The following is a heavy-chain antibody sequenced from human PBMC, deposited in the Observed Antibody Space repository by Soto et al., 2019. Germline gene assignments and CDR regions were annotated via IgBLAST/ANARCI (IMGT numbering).Heavy chain of an antibody. D-gene: IGHD2-2*01. CDR3: ASAPWSTSWIYYFDY. CDR2: INAGNGNT. Sequence: GASVKVSCKASGYTFTSYAMHWVRQAPGQRLEWMGWINAGNGNTKYSQKFQGRVTITRDTSASTAYMELSSLRSEDTAVYYCASAPWSTSWIYYFDYWGQGTLVTVSS. CDR1: GYTFTSYA. J-gene: IGHJ4*02. V-gene: IGHV1-3*01.